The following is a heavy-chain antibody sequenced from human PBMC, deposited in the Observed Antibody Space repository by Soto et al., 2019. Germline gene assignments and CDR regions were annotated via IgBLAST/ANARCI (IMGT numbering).Heavy chain of an antibody. Sequence: GGSLRLSCAASGFTFSSYWMSWVRQAPGKGLEWVANIKQDGSEKYYVDSVKGRFTISRDNAKNSLYLQMNSLRAEDTAVYYCASSRGSGLGDAFDIWGQGTMVTVSS. CDR1: GFTFSSYW. J-gene: IGHJ3*02. D-gene: IGHD3-16*01. CDR3: ASSRGSGLGDAFDI. V-gene: IGHV3-7*03. CDR2: IKQDGSEK.